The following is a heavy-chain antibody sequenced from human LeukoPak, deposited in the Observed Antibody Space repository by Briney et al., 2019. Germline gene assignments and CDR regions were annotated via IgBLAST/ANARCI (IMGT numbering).Heavy chain of an antibody. D-gene: IGHD6-13*01. CDR1: GFTFXSYA. V-gene: IGHV3-23*01. CDR3: AKTHRISAPGHDAFDI. J-gene: IGHJ3*02. CDR2: ISASGIDT. Sequence: PXGSLRLSCAASGFTFXSYAMSWVRQAPGMGLEWVSAISASGIDTYYPASVKGRFTISRDNSRNTLFLQINGLRVEDTAIYYCAKTHRISAPGHDAFDIWGQGTVVTVSS.